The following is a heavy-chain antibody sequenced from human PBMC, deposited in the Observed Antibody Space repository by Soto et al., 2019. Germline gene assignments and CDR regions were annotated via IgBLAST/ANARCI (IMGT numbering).Heavy chain of an antibody. V-gene: IGHV4-34*01. Sequence: QVQLQQWGAGLLKPSETLSLACAVYGGSFSGYYWSWIRQPPGKGLEWIGEIDHRGSANYNPSLKSRVNISVATSKNQFSLKLNSVAAADTAVYYCTRRGGGNYPYYFDYWGQGTLLTVSS. J-gene: IGHJ4*02. CDR1: GGSFSGYY. CDR2: IDHRGSA. D-gene: IGHD2-21*01. CDR3: TRRGGGNYPYYFDY.